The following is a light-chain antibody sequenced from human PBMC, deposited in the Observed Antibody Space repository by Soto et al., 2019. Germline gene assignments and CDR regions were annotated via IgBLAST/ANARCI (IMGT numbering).Light chain of an antibody. CDR2: EGT. J-gene: IGLJ2*01. Sequence: QSALTQSASVSGSPGQSTTISCTATSSDVGSYNLVSWYQQHPGKAPKLMIYEGTKRPSGVSNRFSGSKSGNTASLTISGLQAEDEADYYCCSYGGITLFGGGTKLTVL. V-gene: IGLV2-23*01. CDR1: SSDVGSYNL. CDR3: CSYGGITL.